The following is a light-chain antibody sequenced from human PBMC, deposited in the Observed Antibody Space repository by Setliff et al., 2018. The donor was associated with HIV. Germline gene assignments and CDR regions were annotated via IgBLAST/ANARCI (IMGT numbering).Light chain of an antibody. Sequence: QSVLTQPPSASGTPGQRVTISCSGSSSNIGSNYVYWYQQLPGTAPKLLIYRNNQRPSGVPDRFSGSKPGTSASLAISGLRSEDEADYYCAAWDDSLSGPVFGGGTK. V-gene: IGLV1-47*01. CDR2: RNN. CDR3: AAWDDSLSGPV. CDR1: SSNIGSNY. J-gene: IGLJ3*02.